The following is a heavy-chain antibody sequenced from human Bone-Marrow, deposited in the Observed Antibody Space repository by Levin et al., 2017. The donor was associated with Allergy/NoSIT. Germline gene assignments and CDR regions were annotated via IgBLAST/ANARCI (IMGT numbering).Heavy chain of an antibody. CDR3: ARWYSRSSGFDY. D-gene: IGHD6-6*01. V-gene: IGHV3-53*01. J-gene: IGHJ4*02. Sequence: GGSLRLSCAASGFTVSSTSMTWVRQAPGKGLEWVSLIHSGESTYYADSVKGRFTISRDSSEDTVHLQMNSLRAEDTAVYHCARWYSRSSGFDYWGQGTLVTVSS. CDR2: IHSGEST. CDR1: GFTVSSTS.